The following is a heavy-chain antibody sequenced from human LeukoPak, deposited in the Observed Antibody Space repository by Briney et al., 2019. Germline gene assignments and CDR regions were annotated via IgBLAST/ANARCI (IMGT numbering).Heavy chain of an antibody. CDR1: GDSVPSNSAA. D-gene: IGHD1-26*01. V-gene: IGHV6-1*01. J-gene: IGHJ4*02. CDR3: ARGGSYRQLDY. Sequence: SQTLSLTCAISGDSVPSNSAAWSWVRQSPSRGLEWLGRTYYRSKWYYDYALSVKSRIAINPDTSKNQFSLKLSSVTAADTAVYYCARGGSYRQLDYWGQGTLVTVSS. CDR2: TYYRSKWYY.